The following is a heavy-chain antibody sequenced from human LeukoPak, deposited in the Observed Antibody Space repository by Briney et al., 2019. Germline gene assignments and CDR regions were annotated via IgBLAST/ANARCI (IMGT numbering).Heavy chain of an antibody. J-gene: IGHJ4*02. CDR2: INPSGGTT. CDR1: GYTLSSYY. D-gene: IGHD2-21*01. CDR3: AREGSISTVQIDY. V-gene: IGHV1-46*01. Sequence: ASVKVSCKASGYTLSSYYMNWVRQAPGQGVEWMGVINPSGGTTTYAQKFQGRVTMTRDTSTSTVYMELSSLRSQDTAVYYCAREGSISTVQIDYWGQGTLVTVSP.